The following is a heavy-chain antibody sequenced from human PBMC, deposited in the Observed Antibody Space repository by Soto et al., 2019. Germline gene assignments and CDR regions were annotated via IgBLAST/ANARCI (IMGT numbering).Heavy chain of an antibody. Sequence: SLRLSCAASVFTCDDYAMHWVRQVPGKGLEWVSGINWNSGSIGYGDSVEGRFAISRDNAKNSLHLQMNSLSAEDTAFYYCVKDESINWYSGHFRHWGQGTLVTVSS. J-gene: IGHJ1*01. CDR2: INWNSGSI. CDR3: VKDESINWYSGHFRH. D-gene: IGHD6-13*01. CDR1: VFTCDDYA. V-gene: IGHV3-9*01.